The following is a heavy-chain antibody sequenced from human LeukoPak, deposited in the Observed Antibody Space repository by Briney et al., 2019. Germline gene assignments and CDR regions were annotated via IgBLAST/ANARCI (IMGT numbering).Heavy chain of an antibody. CDR1: GFTVSSNY. CDR3: ARYYDSSGYTQGAFDI. D-gene: IGHD3-22*01. CDR2: FYRGTST. Sequence: GGSLRLSCAASGFTVSSNYMSWVRQAPGKGLEWVSSFYRGTSTYYADSVKSRFTTSRDHSKNTVYLQMDSLRPEDTAVYYCARYYDSSGYTQGAFDIWGQGTMVTVS. V-gene: IGHV3-66*02. J-gene: IGHJ3*02.